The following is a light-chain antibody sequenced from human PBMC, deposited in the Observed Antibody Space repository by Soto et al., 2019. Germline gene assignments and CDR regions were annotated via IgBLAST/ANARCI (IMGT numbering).Light chain of an antibody. CDR1: QSISTN. Sequence: EVVMTQSPVTLSVSPGERASLSCRVSQSISTNLAWYQQKPGQAPRLLIYGASTRATGIPARFSGSGSGTEFTLTISSLKSEDSAVYYCQQYKNWPPLTFGGGTKVEIK. J-gene: IGKJ4*01. CDR3: QQYKNWPPLT. CDR2: GAS. V-gene: IGKV3-15*01.